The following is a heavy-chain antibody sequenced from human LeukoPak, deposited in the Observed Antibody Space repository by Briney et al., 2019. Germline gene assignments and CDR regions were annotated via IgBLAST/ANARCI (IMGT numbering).Heavy chain of an antibody. J-gene: IGHJ5*02. Sequence: KPGESLKISCKGSGYSFTSYWIGWVRQMPGKGLEWMGIIYPGGSDTRYSPSFQGQVTISADKSISTAYLQWSSLKASDTAMYYCARLIRPYCSSTSCPNNWFDPWGQGTLVTVSS. CDR2: IYPGGSDT. D-gene: IGHD2-2*01. CDR1: GYSFTSYW. CDR3: ARLIRPYCSSTSCPNNWFDP. V-gene: IGHV5-51*01.